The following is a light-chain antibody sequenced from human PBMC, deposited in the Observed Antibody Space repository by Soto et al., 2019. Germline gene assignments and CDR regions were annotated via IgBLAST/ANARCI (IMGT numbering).Light chain of an antibody. CDR3: SSYAGSNSYV. Sequence: QSALTQPPSASGSPGQSVTISCTEISSDVGDYNYVSWHQHHPGKAPKVMISEVSNRPSGVPDRFSGSKSGNTASLTVSGLQAEDEADYYCSSYAGSNSYVFGTGTKLTVL. V-gene: IGLV2-8*01. CDR1: SSDVGDYNY. J-gene: IGLJ1*01. CDR2: EVS.